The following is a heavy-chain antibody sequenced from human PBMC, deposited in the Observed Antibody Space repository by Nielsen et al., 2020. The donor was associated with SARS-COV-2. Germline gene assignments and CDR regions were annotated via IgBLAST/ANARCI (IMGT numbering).Heavy chain of an antibody. J-gene: IGHJ4*02. CDR1: GFTFSNYY. CDR3: ARGSGGYGDLGGDY. CDR2: ISTRSDYR. D-gene: IGHD3-16*01. Sequence: GESLKISCAASGFTFSNYYMIWIRQAPGKGLEWVSYISTRSDYRYYVDSVEGRFTISRDNANNLVHLQMNSLRAEDTAVYYCARGSGGYGDLGGDYWGQGTLVTVSS. V-gene: IGHV3-11*05.